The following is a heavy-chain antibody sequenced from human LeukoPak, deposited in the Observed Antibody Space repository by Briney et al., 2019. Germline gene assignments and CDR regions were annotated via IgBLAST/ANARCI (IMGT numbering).Heavy chain of an antibody. D-gene: IGHD3-22*01. CDR1: GYSISSGYY. Sequence: SETLSLTCTVSGYSISSGYYWGWIRQPPGKGLEWIGSIYHSGSTYYSPSLKSRVAISLDTSRNQFSLKLNSVTAADTAVYYCAKSNGYGLIDIWGQGTMVTVSS. J-gene: IGHJ3*02. CDR3: AKSNGYGLIDI. V-gene: IGHV4-38-2*02. CDR2: IYHSGST.